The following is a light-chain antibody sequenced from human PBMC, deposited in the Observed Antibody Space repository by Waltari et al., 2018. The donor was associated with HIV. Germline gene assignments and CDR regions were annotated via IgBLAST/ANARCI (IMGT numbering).Light chain of an antibody. Sequence: QSVLTPPPSASATPGQWLTISCSGGNSNIDSNYVYWYQQLPGTAPKVFIYRNSQRPSGVPDRFSGSKSGTSASLIISGLRSGDEADYYCASWDDSLNAFVFGTGTKVTVL. J-gene: IGLJ1*01. CDR3: ASWDDSLNAFV. V-gene: IGLV1-47*01. CDR2: RNS. CDR1: NSNIDSNY.